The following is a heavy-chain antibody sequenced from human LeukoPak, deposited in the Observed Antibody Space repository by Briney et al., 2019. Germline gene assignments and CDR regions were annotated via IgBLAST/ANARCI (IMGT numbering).Heavy chain of an antibody. CDR1: GFTFDDYA. D-gene: IGHD2/OR15-2a*01. CDR2: ITWDGGST. Sequence: GGPLRLSCAASGFTFDDYATHWVRQASGKGLEWVSHITWDGGSTHYADSVEGRFTISRDNRENSLYLQMNSLRPEDTALYYCAKDRAARGRGNYFYMDVWGKGTTVTVSS. J-gene: IGHJ6*03. V-gene: IGHV3-43D*03. CDR3: AKDRAARGRGNYFYMDV.